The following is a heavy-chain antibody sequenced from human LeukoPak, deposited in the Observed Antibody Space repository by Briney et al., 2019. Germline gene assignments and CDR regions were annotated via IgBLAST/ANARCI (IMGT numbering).Heavy chain of an antibody. CDR3: ARGSYYGPPNWFDP. Sequence: SETLSLTCTVSGYSISSVDYYGICIRQPAGKGLEWIGRISSSGSTNYNPSLKSRVTISVDTSKNQFSLKLSSVTAADTAVYYCARGSYYGPPNWFDPWGQGTLVTVSS. J-gene: IGHJ5*02. D-gene: IGHD3-10*01. CDR2: ISSSGST. CDR1: GYSISSVDYY. V-gene: IGHV4-61*02.